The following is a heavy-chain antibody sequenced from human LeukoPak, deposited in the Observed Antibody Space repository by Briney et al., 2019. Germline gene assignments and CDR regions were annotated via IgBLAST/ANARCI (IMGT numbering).Heavy chain of an antibody. CDR1: GFTFDDYT. CDR3: AKEEGYDSSGYYSYYFDY. D-gene: IGHD3-22*01. J-gene: IGHJ4*02. CDR2: ISWDGGST. V-gene: IGHV3-43*01. Sequence: GGSLRLSCAASGFTFDDYTMHWVRQAPGKGLEWVSLISWDGGSTYYADSVKGRFTISRDNSKNSLYLQMNSLRTEDTALYYCAKEEGYDSSGYYSYYFDYWGQGTLVTVSS.